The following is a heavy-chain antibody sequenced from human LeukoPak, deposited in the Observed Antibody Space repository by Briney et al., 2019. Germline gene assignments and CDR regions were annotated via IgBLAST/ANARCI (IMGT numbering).Heavy chain of an antibody. CDR3: ARVMHAASPGIIGPDDPFEI. D-gene: IGHD6-13*01. Sequence: ASVTVSCKGSGYTFTGYYMHWVRQAPGQGLEWMGWINAKSGATNFEQKFQGRVTMTRDTSISTAYMELSRLRSDDTAVYFCARVMHAASPGIIGPDDPFEIWGQGTIVTVSA. J-gene: IGHJ3*02. CDR1: GYTFTGYY. CDR2: INAKSGAT. V-gene: IGHV1-2*02.